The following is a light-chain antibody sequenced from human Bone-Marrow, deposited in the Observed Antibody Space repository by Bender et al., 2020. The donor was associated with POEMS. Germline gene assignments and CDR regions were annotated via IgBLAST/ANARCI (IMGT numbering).Light chain of an antibody. CDR2: GGS. V-gene: IGLV2-23*01. CDR1: SSDVGAYNL. CDR3: CSYAGSTTLV. J-gene: IGLJ2*01. Sequence: QSALTQPASVSGSPGQSITISCTGASSDVGAYNLVSWYQQHPGKAPKLMIYGGSKRPSGVSDRFSGSNSGNTASLTISGLQAEDEADYYCCSYAGSTTLVFGGGTQLTVL.